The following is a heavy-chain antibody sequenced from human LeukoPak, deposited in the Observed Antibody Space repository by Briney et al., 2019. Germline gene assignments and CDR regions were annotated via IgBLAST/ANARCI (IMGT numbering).Heavy chain of an antibody. CDR3: ARDGAGAVAGRDFDY. CDR2: ISAYNGNT. CDR1: GYTFTSYG. Sequence: GASVKVSCKASGYTFTSYGISWVRQAPGQGLEWMGWISAYNGNTNYAQKLQGRVTMTTDTSTSTAYMELRSLRSDDTAVYYCARDGAGAVAGRDFDYWGQGILVTVSS. V-gene: IGHV1-18*01. J-gene: IGHJ4*02. D-gene: IGHD6-19*01.